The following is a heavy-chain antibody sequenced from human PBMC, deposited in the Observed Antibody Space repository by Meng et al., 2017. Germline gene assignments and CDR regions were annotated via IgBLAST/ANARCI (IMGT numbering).Heavy chain of an antibody. CDR2: AYYRSKWYH. Sequence: QIQLQQSGPGLVKPSQTLSLICAISVDSVSSNSAAWNWIRQSSSRGLEWLGRAYYRSKWYHDYAESVKSRISIDPDTSKNQFSLQLRSVTPEDSAVYYCARGSYSFDSWGQRTLVTVSS. V-gene: IGHV6-1*01. J-gene: IGHJ4*02. D-gene: IGHD1-26*01. CDR1: VDSVSSNSAA. CDR3: ARGSYSFDS.